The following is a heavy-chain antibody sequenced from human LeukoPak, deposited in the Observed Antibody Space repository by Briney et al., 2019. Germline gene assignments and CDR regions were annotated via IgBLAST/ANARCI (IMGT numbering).Heavy chain of an antibody. CDR1: GFTFSSYA. D-gene: IGHD3-3*01. CDR2: ISGSGGST. Sequence: GGSLRLSCAASGFTFSSYAMSWVRQAPGKGLEWVSAISGSGGSTYYADSVKGRFTISRDNSKNTLYLQMNSLRAEDTAVYYCAKLVPSDDFWSGYLGWFDPWGQGTLVTVSS. J-gene: IGHJ5*02. V-gene: IGHV3-23*01. CDR3: AKLVPSDDFWSGYLGWFDP.